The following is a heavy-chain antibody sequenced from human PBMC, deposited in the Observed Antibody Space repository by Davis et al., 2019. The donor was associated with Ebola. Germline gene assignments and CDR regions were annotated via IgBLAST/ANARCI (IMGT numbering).Heavy chain of an antibody. Sequence: PSETLSLTCAASGFIFSNYDMSWVRHVPGKGLEWVSTFSASEGHTHYSDSVRGRFTISRDNSKNTLYLQMNSLRAEDTATYYCARYCHYTDCSYFDCWGQGTMVAVSS. CDR3: ARYCHYTDCSYFDC. CDR2: FSASEGHT. V-gene: IGHV3-23*01. J-gene: IGHJ4*02. D-gene: IGHD2-15*01. CDR1: GFIFSNYD.